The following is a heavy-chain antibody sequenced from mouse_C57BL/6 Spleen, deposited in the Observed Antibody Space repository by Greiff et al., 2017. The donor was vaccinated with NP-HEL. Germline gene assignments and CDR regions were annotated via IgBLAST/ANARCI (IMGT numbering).Heavy chain of an antibody. D-gene: IGHD1-1*01. V-gene: IGHV5-17*01. CDR3: ARGDYYGSSYFAY. J-gene: IGHJ3*01. CDR2: ISSGSSTI. CDR1: GFTFSDYG. Sequence: EVQLVESGGGLVKPGGSLKLSCAASGFTFSDYGMHWVRQAPEKGLEWVAYISSGSSTIYYADTVKGRFTISRDNAKNTLFLQMTSLRSEDTAMYYCARGDYYGSSYFAYWGQGTLVTVSA.